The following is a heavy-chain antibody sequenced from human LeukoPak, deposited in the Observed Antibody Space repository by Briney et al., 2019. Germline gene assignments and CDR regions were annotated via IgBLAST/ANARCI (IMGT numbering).Heavy chain of an antibody. D-gene: IGHD2-21*01. CDR2: IYHSGST. CDR1: GGSISSGGYS. V-gene: IGHV4-30-2*01. J-gene: IGHJ4*02. Sequence: PSETLSLTCAVSGGSISSGGYSWSWIRQPPGKGLEWIGYIYHSGSTYYNPSLKSRVTISVDRSKNQFSLKLSSVTAADTAVYYCARDPSNCGGDCYGYYFDYWGQGTLVTVSS. CDR3: ARDPSNCGGDCYGYYFDY.